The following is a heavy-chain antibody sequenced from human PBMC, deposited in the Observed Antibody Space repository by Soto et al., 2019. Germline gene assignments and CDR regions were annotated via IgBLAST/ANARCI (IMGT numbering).Heavy chain of an antibody. CDR1: GFTFSGYW. Sequence: EVHLGESGGGLVQPGGSLRLSCAASGFTFSGYWMAWGRQAPGKGLEWVANIHPDGSGRYYVDSVKGRFTISRENAQNSLYLQMNSLRAEDTSLYYCAREGRLLGAFDIWGQGTAVTVSS. D-gene: IGHD3-16*01. V-gene: IGHV3-7*01. CDR3: AREGRLLGAFDI. CDR2: IHPDGSGR. J-gene: IGHJ3*02.